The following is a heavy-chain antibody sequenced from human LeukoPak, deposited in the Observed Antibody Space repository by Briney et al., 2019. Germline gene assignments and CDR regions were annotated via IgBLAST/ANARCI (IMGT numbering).Heavy chain of an antibody. CDR1: GFTFNTYW. J-gene: IGHJ4*03. Sequence: GGSLRLSCAASGFTFNTYWMYWVRQGSGKGLVWVSRISSDGSRTEYADSVEGRFTISRDNAKNTLYLQMDSLRAEDTAVYYCARGPSHSGSYFVCWGQGTLVTVSS. CDR3: ARGPSHSGSYFVC. D-gene: IGHD1-26*01. V-gene: IGHV3-74*03. CDR2: ISSDGSRT.